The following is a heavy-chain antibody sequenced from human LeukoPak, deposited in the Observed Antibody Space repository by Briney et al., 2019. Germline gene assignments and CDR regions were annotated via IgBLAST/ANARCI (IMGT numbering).Heavy chain of an antibody. J-gene: IGHJ5*02. CDR3: ARDQAFIAAAGTGSHWFDP. CDR1: GYTFTGYY. CDR2: INPNSGGT. Sequence: GASVKVSCKASGYTFTGYYMNWVRQAPGQGLEWMGWINPNSGGTNYAQKFQGRVTMTRDTSISTAYMELSRLRSDDTAVYYCARDQAFIAAAGTGSHWFDPWGQGTLVTVSS. V-gene: IGHV1-2*02. D-gene: IGHD6-13*01.